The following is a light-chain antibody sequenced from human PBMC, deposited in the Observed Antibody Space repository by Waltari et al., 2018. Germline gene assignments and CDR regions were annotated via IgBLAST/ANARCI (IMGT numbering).Light chain of an antibody. CDR2: WAS. V-gene: IGKV4-1*01. Sequence: DIVMTQSTDSLAVSLGERATINCKFSQSVLYSSNNKNYLAWYQQKPGQPPKLLIYWASTRESGVPDRFSGSGSGTDFTLTINSLQAEDVAVYYCQQYYSTPPITFGQGTRLEIK. CDR1: QSVLYSSNNKNY. J-gene: IGKJ5*01. CDR3: QQYYSTPPIT.